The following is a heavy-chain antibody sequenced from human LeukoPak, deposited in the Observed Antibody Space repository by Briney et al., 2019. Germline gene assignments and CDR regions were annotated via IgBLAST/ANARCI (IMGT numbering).Heavy chain of an antibody. V-gene: IGHV3-21*01. CDR3: VRDLDTITTAFFVY. D-gene: IGHD4-11*01. CDR2: ISSSSRHT. Sequence: GGSLRLSCAASGFTFSSYSMNWVRQAPGKGLEWVSSISSSSRHTYYVDSVKGRFTIYRDDAESSLYLQMNSLRAEDTAVYYCVRDLDTITTAFFVYWGQGTLVTVSS. J-gene: IGHJ4*02. CDR1: GFTFSSYS.